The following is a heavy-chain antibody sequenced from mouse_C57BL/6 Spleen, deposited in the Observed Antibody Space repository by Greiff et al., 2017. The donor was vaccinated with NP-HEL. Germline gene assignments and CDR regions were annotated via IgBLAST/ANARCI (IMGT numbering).Heavy chain of an antibody. D-gene: IGHD1-1*01. CDR1: GYTFTDYY. Sequence: EVQLQQSGPELVKPGASVKISCKASGYTFTDYYMNWVKQSHGKSLEWIGDINPNNGGTSYNQTFKGKATLTVDKSSSTAYMELRSLTSEDSAVYYCARSYYGSSWAYWGQGTLVTVSA. CDR3: ARSYYGSSWAY. CDR2: INPNNGGT. V-gene: IGHV1-26*01. J-gene: IGHJ3*01.